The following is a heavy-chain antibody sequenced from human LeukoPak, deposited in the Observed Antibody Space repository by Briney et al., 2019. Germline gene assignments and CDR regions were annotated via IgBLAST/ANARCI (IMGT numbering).Heavy chain of an antibody. V-gene: IGHV3-33*08. D-gene: IGHD3-16*02. CDR3: AREDVWGSYRPPDY. J-gene: IGHJ4*02. Sequence: PGGSLRLSCAASGFTFSSNAMHWVRQAPGKGPEWVAVIWYDGSNKYYADSVKGRFTISRDNSKNTLYLQMNSLRAEDTAVYYCAREDVWGSYRPPDYWGQGTLVTVSS. CDR1: GFTFSSNA. CDR2: IWYDGSNK.